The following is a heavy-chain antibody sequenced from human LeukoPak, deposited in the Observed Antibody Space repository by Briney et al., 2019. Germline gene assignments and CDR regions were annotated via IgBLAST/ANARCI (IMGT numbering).Heavy chain of an antibody. CDR1: GGTFSSYG. J-gene: IGHJ4*02. Sequence: SCKASGGTFSSYGMSWVRQAPGKGLEWVSAISGSGGSTYYADSVKGRFTISRDNSKNTLYLQMNSLRAEDTAVYYCAKAFVDTAMLDYWGQGTLVTVSS. CDR2: ISGSGGST. CDR3: AKAFVDTAMLDY. D-gene: IGHD5-18*01. V-gene: IGHV3-23*01.